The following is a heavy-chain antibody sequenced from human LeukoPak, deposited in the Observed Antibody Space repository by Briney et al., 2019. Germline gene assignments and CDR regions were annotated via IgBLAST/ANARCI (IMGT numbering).Heavy chain of an antibody. CDR1: GGTFSSYA. CDR3: AHGGIAAATYYFGY. Sequence: ASVKVSCKASGGTFSSYAISWVRQAPGQGLEWMGGIIPIFGTANYAQKFQGRVTITADKSTSTAYMELSSLRSEDTAVYYCAHGGIAAATYYFGYWGQGTLVTVSS. D-gene: IGHD6-13*01. J-gene: IGHJ4*02. CDR2: IIPIFGTA. V-gene: IGHV1-69*06.